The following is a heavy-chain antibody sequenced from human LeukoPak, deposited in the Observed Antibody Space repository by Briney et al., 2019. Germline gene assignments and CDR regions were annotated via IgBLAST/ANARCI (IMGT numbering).Heavy chain of an antibody. J-gene: IGHJ6*02. CDR1: GYTFTSYG. V-gene: IGHV1-18*01. CDR3: ARSLMVRGVNYYYGMDV. CDR2: ISAYNGNT. D-gene: IGHD3-10*01. Sequence: GASVKVSCKASGYTFTSYGISWVRQAPGQGLEWMGWISAYNGNTNYAQKPQGRVTMTTDTSTSTAYMELRSLRSDDTAVYYCARSLMVRGVNYYYGMDVWGQGTTVTVSS.